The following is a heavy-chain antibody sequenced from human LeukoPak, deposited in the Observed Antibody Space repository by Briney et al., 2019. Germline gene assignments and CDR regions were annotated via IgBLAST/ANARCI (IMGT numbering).Heavy chain of an antibody. V-gene: IGHV4-38-2*02. J-gene: IGHJ5*02. CDR3: ASCVSFGELTWFDP. CDR2: IYHSGST. D-gene: IGHD3-10*01. Sequence: SSETLSLTCTVSGYSISSGYYWGWIRQPPGKGLEWIGSIYHSGSTYYNPSLKSRVTISVDTSKNQFSLKLSSVTAADTAVYYCASCVSFGELTWFDPWGQGTLVTVSS. CDR1: GYSISSGYY.